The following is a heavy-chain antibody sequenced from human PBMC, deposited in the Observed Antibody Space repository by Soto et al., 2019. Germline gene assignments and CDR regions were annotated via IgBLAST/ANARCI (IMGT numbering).Heavy chain of an antibody. CDR3: ARYYDFWSGYSHLGGMDV. D-gene: IGHD3-3*01. CDR1: GFTVSSNY. CDR2: IFSGGST. V-gene: IGHV3-53*01. J-gene: IGHJ6*02. Sequence: PGGSLRLSCAASGFTVSSNYMSWVRQAPGKGLEWVSVIFSGGSTYYADSVKGRFTISRDNSKNTLYLQMNSLRAEDTAVYYFARYYDFWSGYSHLGGMDVWGQGTTVTVSS.